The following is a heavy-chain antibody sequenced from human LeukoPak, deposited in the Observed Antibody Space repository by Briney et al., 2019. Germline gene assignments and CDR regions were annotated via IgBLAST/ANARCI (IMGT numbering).Heavy chain of an antibody. CDR1: GDSASSNSAA. CDR3: ARVTEKQYLPFDS. Sequence: SQTLSLTCAISGDSASSNSAAWNWIRQSPSRGLEWLVRTYYRSRWYNEYALSVKSRISINPDTSKNQFSLQLNSVTPEDTAVYYCARVTEKQYLPFDSWGQGTLVTVSS. CDR2: TYYRSRWYN. J-gene: IGHJ4*02. V-gene: IGHV6-1*01. D-gene: IGHD6-19*01.